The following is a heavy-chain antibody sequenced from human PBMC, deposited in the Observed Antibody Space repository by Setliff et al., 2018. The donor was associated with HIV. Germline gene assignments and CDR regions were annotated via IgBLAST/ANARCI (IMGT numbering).Heavy chain of an antibody. CDR1: GYSFATYH. D-gene: IGHD3-10*01. CDR3: ARAGSFDPYYYMDV. V-gene: IGHV5-51*01. Sequence: PGESLKISCRASGYSFATYHINWVRLLPGKGLEWMGTVNPGDSSTGYSPSFQGQVTISADKSISTAYLQWSSLKASDTAMYYCARAGSFDPYYYMDVWGKGTTVTVSS. J-gene: IGHJ6*03. CDR2: VNPGDSST.